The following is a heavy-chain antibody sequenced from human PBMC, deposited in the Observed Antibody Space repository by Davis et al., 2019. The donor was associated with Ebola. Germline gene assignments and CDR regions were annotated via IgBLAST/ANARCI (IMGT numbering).Heavy chain of an antibody. CDR3: ARDPGVWRKGYYYYYGMDV. D-gene: IGHD2-8*01. CDR1: GFTFDDYA. V-gene: IGHV3-9*01. J-gene: IGHJ6*02. CDR2: ISWNSGSI. Sequence: SLKISCAASGFTFDDYAMHWVRQAPGKGLEWVSGISWNSGSIGYADSVKGRFTISRDNSKNTLYLQMNSLRAEDTAVYYCARDPGVWRKGYYYYYGMDVWGQGTTVTVSS.